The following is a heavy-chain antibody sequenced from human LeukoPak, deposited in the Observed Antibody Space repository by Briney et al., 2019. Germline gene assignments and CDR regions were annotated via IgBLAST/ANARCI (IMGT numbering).Heavy chain of an antibody. CDR3: AKGRFMTKRPFDY. CDR1: GFTFSSHA. Sequence: TGGSLRLSCVASGFTFSSHAMNWVRQAPGKGLEWVSGIIGSGDKTYYADSVKGRFTISRDNSKNTLYLQMNSLRAEDTAVYYCAKGRFMTKRPFDYWGQGTLVTVSS. V-gene: IGHV3-23*01. CDR2: IIGSGDKT. J-gene: IGHJ4*02. D-gene: IGHD1-1*01.